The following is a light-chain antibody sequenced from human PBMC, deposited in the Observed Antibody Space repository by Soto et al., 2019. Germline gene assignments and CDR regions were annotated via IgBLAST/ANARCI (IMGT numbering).Light chain of an antibody. CDR1: SSVVGSYNL. CDR3: CSYAGSSTLEV. Sequence: QSALTQPASVSGSPGQSITISCTGTSSVVGSYNLVSWYQQHPGKAPKLMIYEVSKRPSGVSNRFSGSKSGNTASLTISGLQAEDEADYYCCSYAGSSTLEVFGTGTKLTVL. CDR2: EVS. V-gene: IGLV2-23*02. J-gene: IGLJ1*01.